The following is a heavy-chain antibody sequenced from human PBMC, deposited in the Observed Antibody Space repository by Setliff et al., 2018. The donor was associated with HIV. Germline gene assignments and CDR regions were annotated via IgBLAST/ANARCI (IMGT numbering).Heavy chain of an antibody. Sequence: GGSLRLSCAASGFTFSNAWMSWVRQAPGKGLEWVGRVRGKPDGGTTDYAAPVQGRFTISRDDSKNTLFLQMNTLKTEDTAVYYCTTHSQVDYGSSGSTWSYYFDYWGQGTLVTVSS. D-gene: IGHD3-22*01. J-gene: IGHJ4*02. CDR1: GFTFSNAW. CDR3: TTHSQVDYGSSGSTWSYYFDY. V-gene: IGHV3-15*01. CDR2: VRGKPDGGTT.